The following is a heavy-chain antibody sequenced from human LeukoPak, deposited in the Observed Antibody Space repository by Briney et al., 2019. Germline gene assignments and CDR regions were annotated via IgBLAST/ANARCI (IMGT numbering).Heavy chain of an antibody. J-gene: IGHJ4*02. CDR1: GFTFSSYA. Sequence: GGSLRLSCAASGFTFSSYAMSWVRQPPGKGLEWVSAISGSGGGTYYADSVKGRFTISRDNSKNTVYLQMSSLSTEDTAVYHCAKTTTGYSSGRYPGWPVDYWGQGTLVSVSS. V-gene: IGHV3-23*01. D-gene: IGHD6-19*01. CDR3: AKTTTGYSSGRYPGWPVDY. CDR2: ISGSGGGT.